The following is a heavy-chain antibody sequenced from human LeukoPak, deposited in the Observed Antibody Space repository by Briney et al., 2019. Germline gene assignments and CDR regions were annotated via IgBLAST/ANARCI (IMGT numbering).Heavy chain of an antibody. CDR1: GGSISSYY. Sequence: SETLSLTCTVSGGSISSYYWSWIRQPPGKGLEWIAYISDIGSINYNPSLKSRVTISLDTSKNQFSLKLSSVTAADTAVYYCAGHHPRNTVDFWGREPWSPSPQ. V-gene: IGHV4-59*08. J-gene: IGHJ4*02. CDR3: AGHHPRNTVDF. D-gene: IGHD2-8*02. CDR2: ISDIGSI.